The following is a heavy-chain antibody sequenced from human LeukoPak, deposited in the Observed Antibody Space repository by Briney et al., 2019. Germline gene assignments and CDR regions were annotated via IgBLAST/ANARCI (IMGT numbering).Heavy chain of an antibody. CDR1: RGTFSSYA. Sequence: SVKVSYKASRGTFSSYAISWVRQAPGQGLEWMGGIIPIFGTANYAQKFQGRVTITADESTSTAYMELSSLRSEDTAVYYCARGAPTVIYYYSMDVWGKGTTVTVS. CDR3: ARGAPTVIYYYSMDV. D-gene: IGHD2-21*01. J-gene: IGHJ6*03. CDR2: IIPIFGTA. V-gene: IGHV1-69*01.